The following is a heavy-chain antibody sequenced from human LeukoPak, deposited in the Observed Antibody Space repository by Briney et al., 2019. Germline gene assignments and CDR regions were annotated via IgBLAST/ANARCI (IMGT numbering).Heavy chain of an antibody. CDR1: GLTFSSYA. Sequence: GGSLRLSCAASGLTFSSYAMGWVRQAPGKGLEWVSGISGSGGTTYYADSVKGRFTISRDNSKNTLYLQMNSLRAEDTAVYYCAKGEVPAGRGYYFDYWGQGTPVTVSS. D-gene: IGHD2-2*01. V-gene: IGHV3-23*01. J-gene: IGHJ4*02. CDR3: AKGEVPAGRGYYFDY. CDR2: ISGSGGTT.